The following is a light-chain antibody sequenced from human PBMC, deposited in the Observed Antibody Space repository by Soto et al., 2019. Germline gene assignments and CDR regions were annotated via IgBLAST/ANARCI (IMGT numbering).Light chain of an antibody. CDR3: CSYAGTYTWI. Sequence: QSVLTQPRSASGSPGQSVTISCTGASNNVGGYNYVSWYQHHPGKVPQLIIYDVTKRPSGVPDRFSGSKSGNTASLTISGLQVEDEADYYCCSYAGTYTWIFGGGTKVTVL. CDR2: DVT. V-gene: IGLV2-11*01. CDR1: SNNVGGYNY. J-gene: IGLJ2*01.